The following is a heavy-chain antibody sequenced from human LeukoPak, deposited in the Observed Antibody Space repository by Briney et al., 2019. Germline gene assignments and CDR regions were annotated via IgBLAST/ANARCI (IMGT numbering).Heavy chain of an antibody. D-gene: IGHD1-7*01. CDR2: IYYSGST. Sequence: PSETLSLTCTVSGGSISSYYWSWIRQPPGKGLEWIGYIYYSGSTNYNPSLKSRVTISVDTSKNQFSLKLSSVTAADTAVYYCARDNWNYGSSMDVWGQGTTVXVSS. CDR1: GGSISSYY. CDR3: ARDNWNYGSSMDV. J-gene: IGHJ6*02. V-gene: IGHV4-59*01.